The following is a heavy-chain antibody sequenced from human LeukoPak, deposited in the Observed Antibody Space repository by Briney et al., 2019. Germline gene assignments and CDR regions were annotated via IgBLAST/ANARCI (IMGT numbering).Heavy chain of an antibody. CDR3: ARATVVTPCAFDI. Sequence: SETLSLTCAVYGGSFSGYYWSWIRQPPGKGLEWIGEINHSGSTNYNPSLKSRVTISVDASKNQFSLKLSSVTAADTAVYYCARATVVTPCAFDIWGQGTMVTVSS. J-gene: IGHJ3*02. V-gene: IGHV4-34*01. D-gene: IGHD4-23*01. CDR2: INHSGST. CDR1: GGSFSGYY.